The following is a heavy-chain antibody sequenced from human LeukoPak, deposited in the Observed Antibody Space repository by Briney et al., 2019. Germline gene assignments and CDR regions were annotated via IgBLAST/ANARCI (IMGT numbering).Heavy chain of an antibody. Sequence: PGGSLRLSCAASGITVSSNYMNWVRQAPGKGLEWVSVIYSGGSTYYADSVKGRFTISRDNSKNTVYLQMNSLRAEDTAVYYYARDLAHTQSFDIWGRGTMVTVSS. J-gene: IGHJ3*02. D-gene: IGHD2-2*02. CDR3: ARDLAHTQSFDI. CDR2: IYSGGST. CDR1: GITVSSNY. V-gene: IGHV3-53*01.